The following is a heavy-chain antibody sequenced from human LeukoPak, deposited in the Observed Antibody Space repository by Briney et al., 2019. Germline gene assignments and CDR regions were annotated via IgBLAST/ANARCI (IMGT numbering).Heavy chain of an antibody. D-gene: IGHD4-17*01. CDR1: GFTFSSYS. CDR2: ISSSSSYI. CDR3: AKDRDDYGDYIFDY. V-gene: IGHV3-21*01. J-gene: IGHJ4*02. Sequence: GGSLRLSCAASGFTFSSYSMNWVRQAPGKGLEWVSSISSSSSYIYYADSVKGRFTISRDNAKNSLYLQMNSLRAEDTAVYYCAKDRDDYGDYIFDYWGQGTLVTVSS.